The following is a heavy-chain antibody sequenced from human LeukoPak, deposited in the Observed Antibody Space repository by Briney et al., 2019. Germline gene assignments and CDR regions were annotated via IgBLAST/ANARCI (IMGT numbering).Heavy chain of an antibody. CDR3: ARDNSVEDTAWWFDP. CDR2: INPSGGST. Sequence: ASVKVSCKASGDTFTSYYMHWVRQAPGQGLEWMGIINPSGGSTSYAQKFQGRVTMIRDMSTSTDYMELSSLRSEDTAVYYCARDNSVEDTAWWFDPWGQGTLVTVSS. D-gene: IGHD4-23*01. J-gene: IGHJ5*02. V-gene: IGHV1-46*01. CDR1: GDTFTSYY.